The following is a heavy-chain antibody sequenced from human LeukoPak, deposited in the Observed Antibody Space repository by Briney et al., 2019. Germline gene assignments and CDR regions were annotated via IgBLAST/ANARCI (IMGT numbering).Heavy chain of an antibody. CDR3: AREGTAVTHFDY. Sequence: TSETLSLTCTVSGGSISSYYWSWIRQPPGKGLEWIGYIYYSGSTNYNPSLKSRVTISVDTSKNQFSLKLSSVTAADTAIYYCAREGTAVTHFDYWGQGTLVTVSS. J-gene: IGHJ4*02. CDR2: IYYSGST. D-gene: IGHD4-17*01. CDR1: GGSISSYY. V-gene: IGHV4-59*01.